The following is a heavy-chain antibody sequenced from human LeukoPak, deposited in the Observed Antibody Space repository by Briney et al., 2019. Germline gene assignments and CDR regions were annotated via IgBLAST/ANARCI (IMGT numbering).Heavy chain of an antibody. D-gene: IGHD5-18*01. J-gene: IGHJ5*02. CDR2: IYYSGTT. V-gene: IGHV4-59*13. CDR1: GGSISSYY. CDR3: AKGAGGFSYYNWFDP. Sequence: SETLSLTCTVSGGSISSYYWSWIRQPPGKGLEWIGYIYYSGTTNYNPSLKSRVTISVDTSKNQFSLKLSSVTAADTAIYYCAKGAGGFSYYNWFDPWGQGTLVTVSS.